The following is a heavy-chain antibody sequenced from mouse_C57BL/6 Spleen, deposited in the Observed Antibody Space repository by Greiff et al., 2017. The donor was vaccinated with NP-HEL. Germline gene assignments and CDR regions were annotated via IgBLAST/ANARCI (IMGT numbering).Heavy chain of an antibody. CDR3: ARSSGRSYYAMDY. V-gene: IGHV1-72*01. CDR1: GYTFTSYW. Sequence: QVHVKQPGAELVKPGASVKLSCKASGYTFTSYWMHWVKQRPGRGLEWIGRIDPNSGGTKYNEKFKSKATLTVDKPSRTAYMQLSSLTSEDSAVYYCARSSGRSYYAMDYWGQGTSVTVSS. CDR2: IDPNSGGT. D-gene: IGHD1-3*01. J-gene: IGHJ4*01.